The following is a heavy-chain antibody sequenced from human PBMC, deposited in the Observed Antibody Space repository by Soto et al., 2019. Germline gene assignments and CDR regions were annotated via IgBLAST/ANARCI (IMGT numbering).Heavy chain of an antibody. Sequence: GASVKVSCKASGGTFSSYAISWLRQAPGQGLEWMGGIIPIFGTANYAQKFQGRVTITADKSTSTAYMELSSLRSEDTAVYYCARDWSSGGTFDPWGQGTLVTVSS. V-gene: IGHV1-69*06. J-gene: IGHJ5*02. CDR2: IIPIFGTA. D-gene: IGHD3-16*01. CDR3: ARDWSSGGTFDP. CDR1: GGTFSSYA.